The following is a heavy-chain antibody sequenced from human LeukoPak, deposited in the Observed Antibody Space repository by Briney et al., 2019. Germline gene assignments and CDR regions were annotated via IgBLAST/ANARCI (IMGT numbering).Heavy chain of an antibody. D-gene: IGHD2-8*01. CDR2: ISAYNGNT. V-gene: IGHV1-18*01. J-gene: IGHJ4*02. CDR3: ARYFGGGRATNGFDY. CDR1: GYTFTSYG. Sequence: GASVKVSCKASGYTFTSYGISWVRQAPGQGLEWMGWISAYNGNTNYAQKLQGRIIMTTDTSTSTAYMELRSLRSDDTAVYYCARYFGGGRATNGFDYWGQGTLVTVSS.